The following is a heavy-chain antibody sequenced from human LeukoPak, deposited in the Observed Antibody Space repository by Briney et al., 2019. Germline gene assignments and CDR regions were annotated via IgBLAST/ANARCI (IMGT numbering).Heavy chain of an antibody. J-gene: IGHJ4*02. D-gene: IGHD3-22*01. CDR2: IIPIFGIA. Sequence: SVKVSCKASGGTFSSYAISWVRQAPGQGLKWMGRIIPIFGIANYAQKFQGRVTITADKSTSTAYMELSSLRSEDTAVYYCARSYYDSSGYYTPLGYWGQGTLVTVSS. CDR1: GGTFSSYA. V-gene: IGHV1-69*04. CDR3: ARSYYDSSGYYTPLGY.